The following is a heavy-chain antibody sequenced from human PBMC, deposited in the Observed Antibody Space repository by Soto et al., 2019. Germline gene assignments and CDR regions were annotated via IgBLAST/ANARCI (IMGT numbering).Heavy chain of an antibody. V-gene: IGHV5-51*01. CDR2: IYPGDSDT. D-gene: IGHD1-1*01. J-gene: IGHJ6*03. CDR1: GYSFTSYW. Sequence: GESLKISCEGSGYSFTSYWIGWVRQMPGKGLEWMGIIYPGDSDTRYSPSFQGQVTISADKSISTAYLQWSSLKASDTAMYYCARHPFHWNPEYHYYLDVWGKGTTVTVSS. CDR3: ARHPFHWNPEYHYYLDV.